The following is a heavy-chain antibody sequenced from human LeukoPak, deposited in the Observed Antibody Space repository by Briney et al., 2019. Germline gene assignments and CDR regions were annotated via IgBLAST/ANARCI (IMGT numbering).Heavy chain of an antibody. V-gene: IGHV1-46*03. Sequence: ASVKVSCKASGYTFTSYYMHWVRQAPGQGLEWMGIINPSGGSTSYAQKFQGRVTMTRDTSTSTVYMELSSLRSEDTAVYYCATGEQWLTQGDYYYYMDVWGKGTTVTVSS. CDR1: GYTFTSYY. CDR2: INPSGGST. J-gene: IGHJ6*03. CDR3: ATGEQWLTQGDYYYYMDV. D-gene: IGHD6-19*01.